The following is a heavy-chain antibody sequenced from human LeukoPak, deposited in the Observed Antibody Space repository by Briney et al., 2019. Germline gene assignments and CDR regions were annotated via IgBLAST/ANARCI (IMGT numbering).Heavy chain of an antibody. CDR2: ISGSGDST. D-gene: IGHD3-16*01. V-gene: IGHV3-23*01. CDR1: GFPFSSYA. Sequence: PGGSLRLSCAASGFPFSSYAMSWVRQAPGKGLEWVSGISGSGDSTYYADSVKGRFTISRDNSKNTLYLQMNSLRAEDTAVYYCARFYTVPYYYCGMDVWGQGTTVTVSS. J-gene: IGHJ6*02. CDR3: ARFYTVPYYYCGMDV.